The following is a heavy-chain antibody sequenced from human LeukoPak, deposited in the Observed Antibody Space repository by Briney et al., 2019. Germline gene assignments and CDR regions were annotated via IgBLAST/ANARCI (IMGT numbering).Heavy chain of an antibody. J-gene: IGHJ6*02. CDR3: ARGPAVTSKLNYYYYGMDV. Sequence: PSQTLSLTCAVSGGSISSGGYSWSWIRQPPGRGLEWIGYIDHSGSTYYNPALKSRVTISVDRTKNQFSLKLSSVTAADTAVYYCARGPAVTSKLNYYYYGMDVWGQGTTVTVSS. V-gene: IGHV4-30-2*01. CDR1: GGSISSGGYS. CDR2: IDHSGST. D-gene: IGHD4-17*01.